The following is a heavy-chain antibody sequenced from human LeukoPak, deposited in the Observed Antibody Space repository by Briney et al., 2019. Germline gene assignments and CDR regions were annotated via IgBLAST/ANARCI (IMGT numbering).Heavy chain of an antibody. CDR1: GFSFSDFA. D-gene: IGHD3-10*01. J-gene: IGHJ3*02. V-gene: IGHV3-23*01. CDR3: AKDMVQRNGVFDPFDI. Sequence: GGSLRLSCLASGFSFSDFAMNWVRQAPGKGLEWVAHVGGAGRHTGYADSVKGRFTISRDDSRKSLYLQLTSLTADDAAVYFCAKDMVQRNGVFDPFDIWGPGTVVTVSS. CDR2: VGGAGRHT.